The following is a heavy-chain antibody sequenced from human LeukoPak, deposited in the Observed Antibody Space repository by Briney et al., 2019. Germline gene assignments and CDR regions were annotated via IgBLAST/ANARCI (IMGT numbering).Heavy chain of an antibody. D-gene: IGHD3-3*01. CDR3: ARERYYDFWSGYYPYYYDYGMDV. Sequence: ASVKVSCKASGYTFTSYDINWVRQATGQGLEWMGWMNPNSGNTGYAQKFQGRVTMTRNTSISTAYMELSSLRSEDTAVYYCARERYYDFWSGYYPYYYDYGMDVWGQGTTVTVSS. CDR2: MNPNSGNT. J-gene: IGHJ6*02. CDR1: GYTFTSYD. V-gene: IGHV1-8*01.